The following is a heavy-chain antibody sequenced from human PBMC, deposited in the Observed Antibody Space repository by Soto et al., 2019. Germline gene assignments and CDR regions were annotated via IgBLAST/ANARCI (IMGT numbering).Heavy chain of an antibody. Sequence: GASVKVSCKASGYTFTSYTLHWVRQAPGQRLEWMGWINTGNGNTKYSQKFQGRVTITRDTSASTAYMELSSLRSEDTAVYYCARGDTMVRGVIIDYFDYWGKGTLVTVSS. CDR1: GYTFTSYT. CDR3: ARGDTMVRGVIIDYFDY. CDR2: INTGNGNT. J-gene: IGHJ4*02. V-gene: IGHV1-3*04. D-gene: IGHD3-10*01.